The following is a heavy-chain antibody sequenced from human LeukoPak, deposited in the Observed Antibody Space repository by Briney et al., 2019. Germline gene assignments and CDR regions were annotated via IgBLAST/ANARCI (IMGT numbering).Heavy chain of an antibody. CDR1: GFTFSSYS. V-gene: IGHV3-21*01. CDR2: ISSSSSYI. Sequence: GGSLRLSCAASGFTFSSYSMNWVRQAPGKGLEWVSSISSSSSYIYYADSVKGRFTISRDNAKNSLYLQMNSLRAEDTAVYYCARELIGVVPAATNDYWGQGTLATVSS. D-gene: IGHD2-2*01. CDR3: ARELIGVVPAATNDY. J-gene: IGHJ4*02.